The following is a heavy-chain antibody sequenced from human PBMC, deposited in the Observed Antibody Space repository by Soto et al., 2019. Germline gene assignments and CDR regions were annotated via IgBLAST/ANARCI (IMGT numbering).Heavy chain of an antibody. Sequence: GGSLRLSCAASGFTFSSYGMHWVRQAPGKGLEWVAVISYDGSNKYHAESVKGRFTISRDNSKNTLNLRMNSLRAEDTAVYYCVRDRTTVAQKGGFDYWGQGTLVTVSS. V-gene: IGHV3-30*03. CDR3: VRDRTTVAQKGGFDY. CDR1: GFTFSSYG. CDR2: ISYDGSNK. J-gene: IGHJ4*02. D-gene: IGHD4-17*01.